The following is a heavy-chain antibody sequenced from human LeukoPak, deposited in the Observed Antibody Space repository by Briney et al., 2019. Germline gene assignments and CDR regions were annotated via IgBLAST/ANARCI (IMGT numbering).Heavy chain of an antibody. CDR2: INHSGST. CDR1: GGSISSSNW. CDR3: ARLMVPAASYYYYYYMDV. V-gene: IGHV4-4*02. Sequence: SETLSLTCAVSGGSISSSNWWSWVRQPPGQGLEWIGEINHSGSTNYNPSLKSRVTISVDTSKNQFSLKLSSVTAADTAVYYCARLMVPAASYYYYYYMDVWGKGTTVTVSS. D-gene: IGHD2-2*01. J-gene: IGHJ6*03.